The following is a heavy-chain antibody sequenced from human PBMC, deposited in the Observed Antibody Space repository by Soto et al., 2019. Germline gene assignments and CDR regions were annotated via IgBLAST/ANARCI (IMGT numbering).Heavy chain of an antibody. V-gene: IGHV3-64D*08. CDR2: ISSNGGST. CDR1: GFTFSSYA. Sequence: PGGSLSLSCSASGFTFSSYAMHWVRQAPGKGLEYVSAISSNGGSTYYADSVKGRFTISRDNSKNTLYLQMSSLRAEDTAVYYCVKIPIAAASNYYYGMDVWGQGTTVTVSS. D-gene: IGHD6-25*01. J-gene: IGHJ6*02. CDR3: VKIPIAAASNYYYGMDV.